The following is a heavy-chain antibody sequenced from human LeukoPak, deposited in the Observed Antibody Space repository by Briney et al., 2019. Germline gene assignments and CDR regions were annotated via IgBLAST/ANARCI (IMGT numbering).Heavy chain of an antibody. J-gene: IGHJ4*02. CDR3: PPYPQLSVDY. V-gene: IGHV3-15*01. Sequence: GGSLRLSCAASGFTFSNAWMSWVRQAPGKGLEWGGRIKSKIDDVTTDYAAPVKGRFTISRAESKNTLYLQMNSMKTEVTSVSYCPPYPQLSVDYRGQGTLLTV. D-gene: IGHD5-18*01. CDR1: GFTFSNAW. CDR2: IKSKIDDVTT.